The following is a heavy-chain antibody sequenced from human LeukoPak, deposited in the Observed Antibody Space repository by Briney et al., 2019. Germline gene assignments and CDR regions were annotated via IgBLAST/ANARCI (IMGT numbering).Heavy chain of an antibody. CDR2: IYSGGNT. D-gene: IGHD2-15*01. Sequence: PGGSLRLSCAASGFTFSSYAMSWVRQAPGKGLEWVSIIYSGGNTYYADSVKGRFTISRDSSKNTLYLQMNSLRAEDTAVYYCARLLGYWGQGTLVTVSS. CDR1: GFTFSSYA. V-gene: IGHV3-53*01. CDR3: ARLLGY. J-gene: IGHJ4*02.